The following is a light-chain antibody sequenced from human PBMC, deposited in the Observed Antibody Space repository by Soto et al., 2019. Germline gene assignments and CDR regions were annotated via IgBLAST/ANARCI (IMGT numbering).Light chain of an antibody. CDR2: RNN. Sequence: VLTQPPSASGTPGQRVTISCSGSSSNIGSNYVYWYQQLPGTAPKLLIYRNNQRPSGVPDRFSGSKSGTSASLAVSGLRSEDEADYYCAAWDDSLSGNYVFGTGTKVTVL. J-gene: IGLJ1*01. CDR1: SSNIGSNY. V-gene: IGLV1-47*01. CDR3: AAWDDSLSGNYV.